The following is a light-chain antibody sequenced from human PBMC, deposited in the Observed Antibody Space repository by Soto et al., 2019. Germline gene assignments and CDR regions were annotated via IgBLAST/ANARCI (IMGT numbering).Light chain of an antibody. CDR1: QTVEKNY. V-gene: IGKV3-20*01. CDR2: DAS. J-gene: IGKJ1*01. CDR3: QQCATSPRT. Sequence: EIVLTQSPGTLSLSPGDRATLSCRASQTVEKNYLAWYQQKTGQAPRLLVDDASRRAAGIPDRFSGSGSGTDFTLTISRLEPEDFAVYYCQQCATSPRTFGQGTKVEVK.